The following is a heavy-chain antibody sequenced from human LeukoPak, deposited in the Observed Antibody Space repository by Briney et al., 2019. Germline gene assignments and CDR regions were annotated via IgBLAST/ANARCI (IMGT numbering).Heavy chain of an antibody. CDR3: VRGFGITSVPGINYGFDV. D-gene: IGHD3-10*01. V-gene: IGHV3-21*01. CDR1: GFIFSSYS. J-gene: IGHJ3*01. CDR2: ITGSGNYI. Sequence: KPGGSLRLSCGASGFIFSSYSMNWVRQAPGKGLEWVSSITGSGNYIYYADSVKGRFTFSRDNAKNSLYLQMNSLRAEDTAVYYCVRGFGITSVPGINYGFDVWGQGTTVTVSS.